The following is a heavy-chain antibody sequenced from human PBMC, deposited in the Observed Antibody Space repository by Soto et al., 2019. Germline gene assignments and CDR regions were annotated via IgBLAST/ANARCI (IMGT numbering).Heavy chain of an antibody. CDR1: GGNFRDYA. J-gene: IGHJ6*02. V-gene: IGHV1-69*01. CDR3: ATSRGFYAAMDV. D-gene: IGHD3-16*01. CDR2: IMAVFGTA. Sequence: QVHLVQSGTEVKKPGSSVKVSCKASGGNFRDYAISWVRQAPGQGPEWMGGIMAVFGTATYAQKFKGRVTIAADEFTTTAYLDRSSLTSGDAAVYYCATSRGFYAAMDVWGQGTTVTVSS.